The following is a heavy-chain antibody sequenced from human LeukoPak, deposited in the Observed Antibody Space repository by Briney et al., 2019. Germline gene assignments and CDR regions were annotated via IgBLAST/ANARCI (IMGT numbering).Heavy chain of an antibody. D-gene: IGHD1-26*01. V-gene: IGHV4-39*01. CDR3: ARPPVEVTLDGFDI. J-gene: IGHJ3*02. Sequence: SETLSLTCTVSGGSVRITTYYWGWIRQPPGKGLEWVGSIYYSVSTYYNPSLKSRLTMSVDTSKNQFSLKLSSVTAADTAVYYCARPPVEVTLDGFDIWGQGTMVTVSS. CDR1: GGSVRITTYY. CDR2: IYYSVST.